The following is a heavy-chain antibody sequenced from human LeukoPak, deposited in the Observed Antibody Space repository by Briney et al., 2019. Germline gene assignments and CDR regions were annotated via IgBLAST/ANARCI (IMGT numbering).Heavy chain of an antibody. CDR1: GYTFTGYY. D-gene: IGHD2-2*01. CDR3: ALSYQLLSLRAFDI. J-gene: IGHJ3*02. Sequence: ASVKVSCKASGYTFTGYYMHWVRRAPGQGLEWMGWINPNSGGTNYAQKFQGWVTMTRDTSISTAYMELSRLRSDDTAVYYCALSYQLLSLRAFDIWGQGTMVTVSS. V-gene: IGHV1-2*04. CDR2: INPNSGGT.